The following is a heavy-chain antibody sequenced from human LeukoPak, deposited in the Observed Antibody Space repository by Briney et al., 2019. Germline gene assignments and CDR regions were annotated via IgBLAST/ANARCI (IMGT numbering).Heavy chain of an antibody. D-gene: IGHD3-10*01. CDR3: AKGPVWFGGLRYYFDY. Sequence: SQTLSLTCTVSGGSISSGDYYWSWIRQPPGKGLEWIGYIHYSGSTYYNPSLKSRVTISVDTSKNQFSLKLSSVTAADTAVYYCAKGPVWFGGLRYYFDYWGQGTLVTVSS. V-gene: IGHV4-30-4*01. J-gene: IGHJ4*02. CDR2: IHYSGST. CDR1: GGSISSGDYY.